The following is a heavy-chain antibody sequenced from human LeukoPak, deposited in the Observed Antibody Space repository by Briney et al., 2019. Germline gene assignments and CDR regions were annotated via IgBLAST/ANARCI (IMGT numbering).Heavy chain of an antibody. J-gene: IGHJ3*02. CDR1: GFTLSSYW. CDR3: ARDWVAVLPFDAFDI. D-gene: IGHD2-15*01. CDR2: IKEDGSEK. Sequence: GGSLRLSCAASGFTLSSYWMSWVRQAPGKGLEWVANIKEDGSEKYYVDSVKGRFTISRDNAQNSVYLHMNSLTAEDTALYYCARDWVAVLPFDAFDIWGQGTMVSVSS. V-gene: IGHV3-7*03.